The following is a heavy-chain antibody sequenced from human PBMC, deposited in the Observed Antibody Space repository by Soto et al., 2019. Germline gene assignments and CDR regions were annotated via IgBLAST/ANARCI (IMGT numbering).Heavy chain of an antibody. Sequence: GGSLRLSCAASGFTFSSYSMNWVRQAPGKGLEWVSSISSSSSYIYYADSVKGRFTISRDNAKNSLYLQMNSLRVEDTAVYYCAKRLFAIVVVGGYDIWGQGTKVTVSS. D-gene: IGHD5-18*01. CDR1: GFTFSSYS. V-gene: IGHV3-21*04. CDR3: AKRLFAIVVVGGYDI. CDR2: ISSSSSYI. J-gene: IGHJ3*02.